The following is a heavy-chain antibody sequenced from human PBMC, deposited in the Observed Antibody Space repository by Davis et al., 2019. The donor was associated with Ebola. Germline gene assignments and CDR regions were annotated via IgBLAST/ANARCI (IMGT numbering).Heavy chain of an antibody. CDR2: IYYSGST. V-gene: IGHV4-59*08. D-gene: IGHD2-15*01. Sequence: MPSETLSLTCTVSGGSISSYYWSWIRQPPGKGLEWIGYIYYSGSTNYNPSLKSRVTISVDTSKNQFSLKLTSVTAADTAVYYCARHGIDLIIVVVVGWFDPWGQGTLVTVSS. CDR3: ARHGIDLIIVVVVGWFDP. J-gene: IGHJ5*02. CDR1: GGSISSYY.